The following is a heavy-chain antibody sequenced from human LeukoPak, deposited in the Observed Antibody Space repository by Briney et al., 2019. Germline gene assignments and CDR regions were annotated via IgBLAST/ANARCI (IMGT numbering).Heavy chain of an antibody. CDR1: EFTFSSYW. J-gene: IGHJ6*04. D-gene: IGHD4-17*01. CDR3: AGADGDGGYYYYYGMDV. Sequence: GGSLRLSCAASEFTFSSYWMSWVRQAPGKGLEWVANIKQDGSEKYYVDSVKGRFTISRDYAKNSLYLQMNSLRAEDTAVYYCAGADGDGGYYYYYGMDVWGKGTTVTVSS. V-gene: IGHV3-7*03. CDR2: IKQDGSEK.